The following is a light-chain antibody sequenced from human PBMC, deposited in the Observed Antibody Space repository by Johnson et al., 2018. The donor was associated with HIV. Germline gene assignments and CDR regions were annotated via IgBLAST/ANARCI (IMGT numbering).Light chain of an antibody. CDR2: GTT. Sequence: QSVLTQPPSVSAAAGQKVTISCSGTYSNIEHNYVSWYQQLPGTAPKLLIYGTTKRPSGIPDRFSGSKSGTSATLGITGLKAGDEADYYCGTWDNSLDVYVFAPGSSVAVL. CDR3: GTWDNSLDVYV. CDR1: YSNIEHNY. J-gene: IGLJ1*01. V-gene: IGLV1-51*01.